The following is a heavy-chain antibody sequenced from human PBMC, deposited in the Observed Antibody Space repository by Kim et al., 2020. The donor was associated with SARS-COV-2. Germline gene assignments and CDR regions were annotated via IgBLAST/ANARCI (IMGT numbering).Heavy chain of an antibody. Sequence: STSYADSVKGRVNISRDNPKNTLYLQMNSLRAEDTAVYYCARGGSGSLDYWGQGTLVTVSS. CDR2: ST. CDR3: ARGGSGSLDY. V-gene: IGHV3-74*01. D-gene: IGHD3-16*01. J-gene: IGHJ4*02.